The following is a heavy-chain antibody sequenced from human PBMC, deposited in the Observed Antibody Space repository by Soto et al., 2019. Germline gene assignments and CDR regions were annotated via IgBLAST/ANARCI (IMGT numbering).Heavy chain of an antibody. J-gene: IGHJ4*02. V-gene: IGHV3-11*01. CDR2: ISSSGSTI. CDR3: ARSRLRWAVFDY. CDR1: GFTFSDYY. Sequence: NPGGSLRLSCAASGFTFSDYYMSWIRQAPGKGLEWVSYISSSGSTIYYADSVKGRFTISRDNAKNSLYLQMNSLRAEDTAVYYCARSRLRWAVFDYGGQGTLVTVSS. D-gene: IGHD5-12*01.